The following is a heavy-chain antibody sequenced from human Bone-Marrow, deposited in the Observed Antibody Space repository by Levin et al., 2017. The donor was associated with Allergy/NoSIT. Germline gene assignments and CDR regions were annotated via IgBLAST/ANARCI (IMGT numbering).Heavy chain of an antibody. CDR3: AKDVYYGAYADFDY. Sequence: GGSLRLSCAASGFTFNNNAMSWVRQAPGKGLEWVSLISGSGGSTYYADFVKGRFITSRDNSMNTLYLQMNSLRAEDTAIYYCAKDVYYGAYADFDYWGQGTLVTVSS. D-gene: IGHD4-17*01. J-gene: IGHJ4*02. V-gene: IGHV3-23*01. CDR2: ISGSGGST. CDR1: GFTFNNNA.